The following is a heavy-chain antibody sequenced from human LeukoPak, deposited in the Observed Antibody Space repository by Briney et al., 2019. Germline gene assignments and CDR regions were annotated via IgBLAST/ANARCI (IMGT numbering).Heavy chain of an antibody. CDR3: ARETRLYSSGWYGAGAFDI. Sequence: GGSLRLSCAASGFTFSSYSMNWVRQAPGKGLEWVSYISSSSTIYYADSVKGRFTISRDNAKNSLYLQMNSLRAEDTAVYYCARETRLYSSGWYGAGAFDIWGQGTMVTVSS. CDR2: ISSSSTI. CDR1: GFTFSSYS. D-gene: IGHD6-19*01. J-gene: IGHJ3*02. V-gene: IGHV3-48*01.